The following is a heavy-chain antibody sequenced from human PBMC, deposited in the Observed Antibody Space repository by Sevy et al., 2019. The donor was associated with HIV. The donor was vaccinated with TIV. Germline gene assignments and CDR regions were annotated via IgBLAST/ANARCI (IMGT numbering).Heavy chain of an antibody. Sequence: SETLSLTCAVYGGSFSGYYWSWIRQPPGKGLEWIGEINHSGSANYNPSLKSRVTISVDTSKNQFSLKLSSVTAADTVVYYCASITMVRGGPTVNDTWGQGTLVTVSS. V-gene: IGHV4-34*01. J-gene: IGHJ5*02. D-gene: IGHD3-10*01. CDR2: INHSGSA. CDR3: ASITMVRGGPTVNDT. CDR1: GGSFSGYY.